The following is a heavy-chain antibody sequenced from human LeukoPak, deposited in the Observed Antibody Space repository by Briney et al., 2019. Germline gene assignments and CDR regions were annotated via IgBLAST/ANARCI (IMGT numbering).Heavy chain of an antibody. Sequence: GGSLRLSCAASGFTFSSYSMNWVRQAPGKGLEWVSSISSSSSYIYCADSVKGRFTISRDNAKNSLYLQMNSLRAEDTAVYYCARDSAGSSRTFDYWGQGTLVTVSS. CDR2: ISSSSSYI. J-gene: IGHJ4*02. CDR1: GFTFSSYS. CDR3: ARDSAGSSRTFDY. D-gene: IGHD6-13*01. V-gene: IGHV3-21*01.